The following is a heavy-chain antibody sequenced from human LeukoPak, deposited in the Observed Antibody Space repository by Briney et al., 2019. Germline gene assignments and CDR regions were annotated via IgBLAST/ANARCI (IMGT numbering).Heavy chain of an antibody. CDR2: INHSGST. CDR3: ARSPRHLAAAGISGWFDP. V-gene: IGHV4-34*01. J-gene: IGHJ5*02. Sequence: SETLSLTCAVYGGSFSGYYWSWIRQPPGKGLEWLGEINHSGSTNYNPSLKSRVTISVDTSKNQFSLKLSSVTAADTAVYYCARSPRHLAAAGISGWFDPWGQGTLVTVSS. D-gene: IGHD6-13*01. CDR1: GGSFSGYY.